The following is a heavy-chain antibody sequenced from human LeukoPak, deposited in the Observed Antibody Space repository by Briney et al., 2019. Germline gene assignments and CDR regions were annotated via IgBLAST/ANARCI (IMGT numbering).Heavy chain of an antibody. Sequence: SVKVSCKASGGTFSSYAISWVRQAPGQGLEWMGGIIPIFGTANYAQKFQGRVTITADESTSTAYMELSSLRSEDTAVYYCASSYCSSTSCYVPYNWFDPWGQRTLVTVSS. V-gene: IGHV1-69*13. CDR3: ASSYCSSTSCYVPYNWFDP. CDR2: IIPIFGTA. CDR1: GGTFSSYA. J-gene: IGHJ5*02. D-gene: IGHD2-2*01.